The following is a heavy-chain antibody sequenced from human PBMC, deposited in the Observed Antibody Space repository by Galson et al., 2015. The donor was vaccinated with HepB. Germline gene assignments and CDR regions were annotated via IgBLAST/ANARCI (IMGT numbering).Heavy chain of an antibody. CDR2: INPNNGGT. CDR1: GYIFTGYY. J-gene: IGHJ3*01. Sequence: SVKVSCKASGYIFTGYYMHWVRQAPGQGLEWMGRINPNNGGTNYAQKFQGRVTMTRDTSINTAYMEVRRLRFDDTAVYYCAREVKWKGAFDVWGLGTMVIVSS. V-gene: IGHV1-2*06. D-gene: IGHD1-1*01. CDR3: AREVKWKGAFDV.